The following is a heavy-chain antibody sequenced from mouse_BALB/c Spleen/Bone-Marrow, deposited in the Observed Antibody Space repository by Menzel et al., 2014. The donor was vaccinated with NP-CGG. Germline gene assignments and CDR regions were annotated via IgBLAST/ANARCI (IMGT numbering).Heavy chain of an antibody. D-gene: IGHD1-1*01. CDR1: GFDFSRYW. CDR2: INPDSSTI. J-gene: IGHJ1*01. CDR3: ARLNSHGNWFV. V-gene: IGHV4-1*02. Sequence: EVKLVESGGGLVQPGGSLKLSCAASGFDFSRYWMSWVRQAPGKGLEWIGEINPDSSTITYTPSLKDKFIISRDNAKNTLYLQMSKVRSNDTAFYLCARLNSHGNWFVWGAGTTVTVSS.